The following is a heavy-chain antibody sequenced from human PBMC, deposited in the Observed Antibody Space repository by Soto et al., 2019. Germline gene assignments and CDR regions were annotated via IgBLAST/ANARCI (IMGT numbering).Heavy chain of an antibody. CDR2: ISSSSSYI. Sequence: EVQLVESGGGLVKPGGPLGSPCEASEFTFRSNRITWVPQPPGKGLEWVSSISSSSSYIYYADSVKGRFTLSRDNAKNSLYLQMNSLRAEDTAVYYCARDLNNNWFDPWGQGTLVTVSS. V-gene: IGHV3-21*01. CDR1: EFTFRSNR. J-gene: IGHJ5*02. CDR3: ARDLNNNWFDP.